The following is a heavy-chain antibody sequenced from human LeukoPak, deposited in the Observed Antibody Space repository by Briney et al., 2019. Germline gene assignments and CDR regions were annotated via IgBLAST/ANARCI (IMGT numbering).Heavy chain of an antibody. CDR1: GGVFSSYA. CDR3: ARETGFDDLSVAGTFRFSYMDV. CDR2: IIPIFGTA. V-gene: IGHV1-69*13. Sequence: VKVSCKASGGVFSSYAINWVRQAPGQGLEWMGGIIPIFGTANYAQNFQGRVTITADESTKTAYMELSSLRSEDTAIYYCARETGFDDLSVAGTFRFSYMDVWGKGTTVTVSS. J-gene: IGHJ6*04. D-gene: IGHD6-13*01.